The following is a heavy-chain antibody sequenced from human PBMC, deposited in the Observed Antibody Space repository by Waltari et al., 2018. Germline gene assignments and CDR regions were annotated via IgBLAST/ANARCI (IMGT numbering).Heavy chain of an antibody. CDR3: ARGPTSDGYNSAPFDY. CDR1: GGSFSGYY. Sequence: QVQLQQWGAGLLKPSETLSLTCAVYGGSFSGYYWSWIRQPPGKGLEWIGEINHSGSTNYNPSLKSRVTISVDTSKNQFSLKLSSVTAADTAVYYCARGPTSDGYNSAPFDYWGQGTLVTVSS. CDR2: INHSGST. V-gene: IGHV4-34*01. J-gene: IGHJ4*02. D-gene: IGHD5-12*01.